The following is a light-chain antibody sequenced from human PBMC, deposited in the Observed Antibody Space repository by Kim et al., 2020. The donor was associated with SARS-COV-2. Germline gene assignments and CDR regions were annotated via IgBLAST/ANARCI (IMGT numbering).Light chain of an antibody. Sequence: SPGERATRSGRASQSVTSSFLAWYQQKPGQAPRLLIYGASSRATGIPDRFSGSGSGTDFTLTISRLEPEDFAVYYCQQYHSSPRTFGQGTKVDIK. J-gene: IGKJ1*01. V-gene: IGKV3-20*01. CDR1: QSVTSSF. CDR3: QQYHSSPRT. CDR2: GAS.